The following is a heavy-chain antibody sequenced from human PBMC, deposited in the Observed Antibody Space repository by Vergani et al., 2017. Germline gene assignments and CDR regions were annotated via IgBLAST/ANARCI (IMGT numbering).Heavy chain of an antibody. CDR2: IYHSGST. J-gene: IGHJ5*02. V-gene: IGHV4-30-2*01. CDR3: ARDLSRGWFDP. CDR1: GGSISSGGYS. Sequence: QLQLQESGPGLVKPSETLSLTCTVSGGSISSGGYSWSWIRQPPGKGLEWIGYIYHSGSTYYNPSLKSRVTISVDRSKNQFSLKLSSVTAADTAVYYCARDLSRGWFDPWGQGTLVTVSS.